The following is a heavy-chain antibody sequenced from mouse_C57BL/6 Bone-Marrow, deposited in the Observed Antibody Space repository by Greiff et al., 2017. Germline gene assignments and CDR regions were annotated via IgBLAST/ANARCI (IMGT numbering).Heavy chain of an antibody. V-gene: IGHV5-15*01. CDR1: GFTFSDYG. CDR3: ARWKLYAMDY. Sequence: EVKLMESGGGLVQPGGSLKLSCAASGFTFSDYGMAWVRQAPRKGPEWVAFISNLAYSIYYADTVTGRFTISRENAKNTLYLEMSSLRSEDTAMYYCARWKLYAMDYWGQGTSVTVSS. CDR2: ISNLAYSI. J-gene: IGHJ4*01.